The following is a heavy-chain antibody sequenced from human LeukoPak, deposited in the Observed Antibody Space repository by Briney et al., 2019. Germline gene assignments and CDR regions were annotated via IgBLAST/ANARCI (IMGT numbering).Heavy chain of an antibody. Sequence: GGSLRLSCAASGFTFSSYSMNWVRQAPGKGLEWVGRIKSKTDGGTTDYAAPVKGRFTISRDDSKNTLYLQMNSLKTEDTAVYYCTTERSSWYFLDYWGQGTLVTVSS. CDR3: TTERSSWYFLDY. CDR1: GFTFSSYS. D-gene: IGHD6-13*01. J-gene: IGHJ4*02. V-gene: IGHV3-15*01. CDR2: IKSKTDGGTT.